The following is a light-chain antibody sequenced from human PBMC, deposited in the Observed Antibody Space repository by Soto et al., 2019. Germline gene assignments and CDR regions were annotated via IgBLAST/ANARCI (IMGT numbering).Light chain of an antibody. V-gene: IGKV3-20*01. CDR2: GAS. J-gene: IGKJ3*01. CDR3: QQYGSSFT. Sequence: EIVLTQSPGTLXLSPGERATXSCRASQSVSSSYLAWYQQKPGQAPRLLIYGASSRATGIPDRFSGSGSGTDFTLTISRLEPEDFAVYYCQQYGSSFTFGPGTKVDIK. CDR1: QSVSSSY.